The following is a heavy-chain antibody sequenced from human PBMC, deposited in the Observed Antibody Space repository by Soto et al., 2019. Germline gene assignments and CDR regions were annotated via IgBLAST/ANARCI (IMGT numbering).Heavy chain of an antibody. CDR2: IYYSGST. CDR3: ARAGLRSSWIAEYFQH. CDR1: GGSISSGGYY. V-gene: IGHV4-31*03. Sequence: QVQLQESGPGLVKPSQTLSLTCTVSGGSISSGGYYWSWIRQHPGKGLEWIGYIYYSGSTYYNPSLKRRVTISVDTSKNQFSLKLSSVTAADTAVYYCARAGLRSSWIAEYFQHWGQGTLVTVSS. J-gene: IGHJ1*01. D-gene: IGHD6-13*01.